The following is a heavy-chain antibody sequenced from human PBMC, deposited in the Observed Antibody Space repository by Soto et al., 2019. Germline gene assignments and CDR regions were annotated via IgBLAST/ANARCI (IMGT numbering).Heavy chain of an antibody. Sequence: ASVKFSCKASGYTSTSYDINWVRQATGQGLECMGWMNPNSGNTGYAQKFQGRVTMTRXTXXSXXXMXLXXPRXEXTAVYYCARGNLNWKYYYYGMDVWGQGTTVTVSS. CDR2: MNPNSGNT. CDR1: GYTSTSYD. CDR3: ARGNLNWKYYYYGMDV. V-gene: IGHV1-8*01. J-gene: IGHJ6*02. D-gene: IGHD1-1*01.